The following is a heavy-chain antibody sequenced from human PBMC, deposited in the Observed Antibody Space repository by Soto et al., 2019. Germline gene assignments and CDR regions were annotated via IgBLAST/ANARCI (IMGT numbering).Heavy chain of an antibody. CDR2: ISAAGDP. CDR1: GFTFRNYD. Sequence: EVQLVESGGGLVQPGGSLRLSCEASGFTFRNYDMHWARQGTGKGLEWVSGISAAGDPDYADSVEGRFTISRENAQNSFFLQMSSLRVGDTAVYYCARTDRDFYGLDVWGQGTTVIVSS. J-gene: IGHJ6*02. V-gene: IGHV3-13*05. CDR3: ARTDRDFYGLDV.